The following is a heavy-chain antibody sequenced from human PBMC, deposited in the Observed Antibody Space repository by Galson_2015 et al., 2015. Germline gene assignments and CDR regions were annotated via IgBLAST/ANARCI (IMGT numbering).Heavy chain of an antibody. J-gene: IGHJ4*02. V-gene: IGHV3-30*18. CDR3: AKNYYDSSGYYEQGPFDY. CDR2: ISYDGSNK. Sequence: LRLSCAASGFTFDDYAMHWVRQAPGMGLEWVAVISYDGSNKYYADSVKGRFTISRDNSKNTLYLQMNSLRAEDTAVYYCAKNYYDSSGYYEQGPFDYWGQGTLVTVSS. D-gene: IGHD3-22*01. CDR1: GFTFDDYA.